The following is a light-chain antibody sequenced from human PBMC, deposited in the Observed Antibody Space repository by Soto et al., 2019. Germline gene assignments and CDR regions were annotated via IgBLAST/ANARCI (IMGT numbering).Light chain of an antibody. CDR3: QQYGSSWT. CDR1: QSISSW. J-gene: IGKJ1*01. CDR2: DAS. V-gene: IGKV1-5*01. Sequence: DIQMTQSPSTLSASVGDRVTITCRASQSISSWLAWYQQKPGKAPKLLIYDASSLESGVPSRFSGSGSGTEFTLTISRLEPEDFAVYYCQQYGSSWTFGQGTKVDIK.